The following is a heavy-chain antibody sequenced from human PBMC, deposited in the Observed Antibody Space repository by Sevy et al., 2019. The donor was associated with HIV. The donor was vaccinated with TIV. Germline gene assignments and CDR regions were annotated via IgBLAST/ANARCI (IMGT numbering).Heavy chain of an antibody. D-gene: IGHD3-22*01. CDR1: GYTFTSYA. J-gene: IGHJ4*02. CDR2: INTNTGNP. Sequence: ASVKVSCKASGYTFTSYAMNWVRQAPGQGLEWMGWINTNTGNPTYAQGFTGRFVFSLDTSVSTAYLQIRSLKAEDTAVYYCARRLITYYYDSSGYYPDWFDYWGQGTLVTVSS. CDR3: ARRLITYYYDSSGYYPDWFDY. V-gene: IGHV7-4-1*02.